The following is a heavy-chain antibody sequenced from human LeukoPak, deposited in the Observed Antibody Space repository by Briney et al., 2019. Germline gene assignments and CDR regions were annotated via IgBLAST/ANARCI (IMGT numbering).Heavy chain of an antibody. CDR3: ARDRGKVPGDY. D-gene: IGHD3-10*01. CDR1: GFTFSDYY. J-gene: IGHJ4*02. Sequence: GGSLRLSCAASGFTFSDYYMSWIRQAPGKGLEWVSYISSSSSYTNYADSVKGRFTISRDNAKNSLYLQRNSLRAEDTAVYYCARDRGKVPGDYWGQGTLVTVSS. CDR2: ISSSSSYT. V-gene: IGHV3-11*06.